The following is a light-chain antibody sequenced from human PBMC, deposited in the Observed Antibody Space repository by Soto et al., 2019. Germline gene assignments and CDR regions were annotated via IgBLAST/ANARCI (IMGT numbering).Light chain of an antibody. CDR2: EVS. CDR3: SLYTSSSTYV. V-gene: IGLV2-18*01. Sequence: QSALPQPPSLSGAPGQSVTISCTGTSSDVGSYNRVSWYQQPPGTAPKLMIYEVSNRPSGVPDRFSGSKSGNTASLTISGLQADDEADYYCSLYTSSSTYVCGPGTKVTVL. J-gene: IGLJ1*01. CDR1: SSDVGSYNR.